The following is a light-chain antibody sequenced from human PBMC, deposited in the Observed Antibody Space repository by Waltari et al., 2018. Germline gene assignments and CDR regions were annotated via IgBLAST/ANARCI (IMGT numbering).Light chain of an antibody. V-gene: IGLV1-47*01. Sequence: QSVLTQPPSASGTPGQRVTISCSGSSSTIGSNYVYWYQQLPGTAPKLLIYRNNQRPSGVPDRFSGSKSGTSASLAISGLRSEDEADYYCAAWDDSLSVGLFGGGTKLTVL. CDR1: SSTIGSNY. CDR3: AAWDDSLSVGL. CDR2: RNN. J-gene: IGLJ3*02.